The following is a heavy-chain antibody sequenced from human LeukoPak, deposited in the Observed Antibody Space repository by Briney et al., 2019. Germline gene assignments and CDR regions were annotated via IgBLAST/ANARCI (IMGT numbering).Heavy chain of an antibody. D-gene: IGHD3/OR15-3a*01. J-gene: IGHJ4*02. CDR1: GGSISSSRYY. Sequence: SETLSLTCTVSGGSISSSRYYWGWIRQPPGKGLEWIGSIYYSGTTYYNPSFKSRVTMSVDTSKNQFSLRLTSVTAADTAVYYCARQTGSGLFILPGGQGTLVTVSS. V-gene: IGHV4-39*01. CDR2: IYYSGTT. CDR3: ARQTGSGLFILP.